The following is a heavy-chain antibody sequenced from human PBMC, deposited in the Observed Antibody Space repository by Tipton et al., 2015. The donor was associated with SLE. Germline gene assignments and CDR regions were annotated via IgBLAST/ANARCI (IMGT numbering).Heavy chain of an antibody. V-gene: IGHV4-59*12. Sequence: TLSLTCFVSGDSLSTSYWSWIRQSPGKGLEWIASLDDSGHTNYNPSLSSRISTSIDTPRGQFSLRLSSVTAADTAVFYCAKGSGWYKGWGRGILVTVSS. CDR2: LDDSGHT. CDR3: AKGSGWYKG. J-gene: IGHJ4*02. CDR1: GDSLSTSY. D-gene: IGHD6-19*01.